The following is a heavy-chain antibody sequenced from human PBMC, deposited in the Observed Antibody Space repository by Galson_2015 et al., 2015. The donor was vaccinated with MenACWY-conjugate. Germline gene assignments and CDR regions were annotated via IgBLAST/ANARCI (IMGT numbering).Heavy chain of an antibody. Sequence: FLRLSCAASGFTFDDYGMSWVRQAPGKGLEWVSGINWNGGSTGYADSVKGRFTISRDNAKNSLYLQMNSLRAEDTALYYCARDFISSKDQPSPDYWGQGTLVTVSS. V-gene: IGHV3-20*04. CDR1: GFTFDDYG. CDR2: INWNGGST. J-gene: IGHJ4*02. CDR3: ARDFISSKDQPSPDY. D-gene: IGHD6-13*01.